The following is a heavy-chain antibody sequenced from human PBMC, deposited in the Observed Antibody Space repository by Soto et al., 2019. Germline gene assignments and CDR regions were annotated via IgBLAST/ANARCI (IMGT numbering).Heavy chain of an antibody. V-gene: IGHV3-33*01. J-gene: IGHJ6*02. Sequence: GGSLRLSCAASGFTFSSYGMHWVRQAPGKGLEWVAVIWYDGSNKYYADSVKGRFTISRDNSKNTLYLQMNSLRAEDTAVYYCARDFGLRYCSGGSCYGIYYYYGMDVWGQGTTVTVSS. CDR2: IWYDGSNK. D-gene: IGHD2-15*01. CDR3: ARDFGLRYCSGGSCYGIYYYYGMDV. CDR1: GFTFSSYG.